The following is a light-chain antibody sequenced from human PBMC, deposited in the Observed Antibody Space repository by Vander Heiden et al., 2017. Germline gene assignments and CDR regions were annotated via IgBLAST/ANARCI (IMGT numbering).Light chain of an antibody. V-gene: IGLV3-9*01. J-gene: IGLJ3*02. CDR1: TIGTKS. Sequence: SSDLTQPLSVSVAPGQTARIACGGDTIGTKSVHWYHQMPGQAPVLVIYRDTNRPSGIPERFSGSNSGNTATLTISGSQAGDEGDYVCQVWDRNAVVFGWGTKLTVL. CDR3: QVWDRNAVV. CDR2: RDT.